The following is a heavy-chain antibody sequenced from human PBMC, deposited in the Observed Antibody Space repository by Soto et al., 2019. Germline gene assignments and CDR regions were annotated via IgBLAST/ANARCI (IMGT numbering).Heavy chain of an antibody. J-gene: IGHJ4*02. Sequence: GGSLRLSCAASGFTFGNYGMNWVRQAPGKGLEWVSVISGSGGSTYYADSVKGRFTISRDNSKNTLYLQMNSLRAEDTAVYYCASRSSGWYFDYWGQGTLVTVSS. D-gene: IGHD6-19*01. CDR3: ASRSSGWYFDY. V-gene: IGHV3-23*01. CDR1: GFTFGNYG. CDR2: ISGSGGST.